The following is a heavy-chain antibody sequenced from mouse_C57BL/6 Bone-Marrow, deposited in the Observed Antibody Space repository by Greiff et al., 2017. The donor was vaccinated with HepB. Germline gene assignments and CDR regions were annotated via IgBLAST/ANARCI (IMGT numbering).Heavy chain of an antibody. V-gene: IGHV1-76*01. J-gene: IGHJ4*01. CDR3: ARGSSGPLYAMDY. Sequence: QVQLKESGAELVRPGASVKLSCKASGYTFTDYYINWVKQRPGQGLEWIARIYPGSGNTYYNEKFKGKATLTAEKSSSTAYMQLSSLTSEDSAVYYCARGSSGPLYAMDYWGQGTSVTVSS. D-gene: IGHD3-2*02. CDR1: GYTFTDYY. CDR2: IYPGSGNT.